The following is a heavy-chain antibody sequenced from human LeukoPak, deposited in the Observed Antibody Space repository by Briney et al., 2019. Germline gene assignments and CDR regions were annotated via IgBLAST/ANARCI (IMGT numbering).Heavy chain of an antibody. CDR1: GFTFSSYS. CDR2: ISGSSSTI. CDR3: ARVYCSGGSCSTGDYFDY. J-gene: IGHJ4*02. V-gene: IGHV3-48*01. Sequence: PGGSLRLSCAASGFTFSSYSMNWFRQAPGKGLDWVSYISGSSSTIYYADSVKGRFTISRDNAKNSLYLQMNSLRAEDTAVYYCARVYCSGGSCSTGDYFDYWGQGTLVTVSS. D-gene: IGHD2-15*01.